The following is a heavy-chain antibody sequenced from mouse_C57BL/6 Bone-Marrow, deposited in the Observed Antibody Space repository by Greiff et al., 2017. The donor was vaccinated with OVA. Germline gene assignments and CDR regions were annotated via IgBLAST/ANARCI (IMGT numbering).Heavy chain of an antibody. CDR2: IDPSDSYT. CDR1: GYTFTSYW. V-gene: IGHV1-50*01. Sequence: VQLQQPGAELVKPGASVKLSCKASGYTFTSYWMQWVKQRPGQGLEWIGEIDPSDSYTNYNQKFKGKATLTVDTSSSTAYMQLSSLTSEDSAVYDCARGAIYYDYGGFDYWGQGTTLTVSS. CDR3: ARGAIYYDYGGFDY. J-gene: IGHJ2*01. D-gene: IGHD2-4*01.